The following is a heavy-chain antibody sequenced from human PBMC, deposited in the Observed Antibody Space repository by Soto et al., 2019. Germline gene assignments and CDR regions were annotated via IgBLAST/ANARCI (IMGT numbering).Heavy chain of an antibody. Sequence: ESGGGLVQPGGSLRLSCAASGFTFSSYIMNWVRQAPGKGLEWVSYISGSSSMIYYADSVKGRFTISRDNAKNSLYLQMNSLRAEDTAVYYCARDLNPRQEMLYALLGYWGQGTLVTVSS. CDR2: ISGSSSMI. CDR1: GFTFSSYI. CDR3: ARDLNPRQEMLYALLGY. J-gene: IGHJ4*02. D-gene: IGHD2-8*01. V-gene: IGHV3-48*01.